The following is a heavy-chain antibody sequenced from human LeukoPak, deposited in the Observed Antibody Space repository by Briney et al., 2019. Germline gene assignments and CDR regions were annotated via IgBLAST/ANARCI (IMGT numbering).Heavy chain of an antibody. D-gene: IGHD3-22*01. J-gene: IGHJ4*02. V-gene: IGHV3-21*01. Sequence: GGSLRLSCTGAGFXFSSYSMNWVRQAPGRGLEWVSSISRSSGYIYYPDSVRGRFTVSRDNAKNSLYLQMNSLRAEDTAVYYCARDRYYYDSSGQESFDYWGQGTLVTVSS. CDR2: ISRSSGYI. CDR3: ARDRYYYDSSGQESFDY. CDR1: GFXFSSYS.